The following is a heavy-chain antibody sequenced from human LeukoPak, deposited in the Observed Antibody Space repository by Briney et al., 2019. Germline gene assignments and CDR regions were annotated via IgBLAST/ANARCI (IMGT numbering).Heavy chain of an antibody. CDR2: INPNSGGT. Sequence: ASVTVSCKASGYTFTGYYMHWVRQAPGQGLEWMGWINPNSGGTNYAQKFQGRVTMTRDTSISTAYMELSSLRSEDTAVYYCASSHLYCSGGSCYPSWFDPWGQGTLVTVSS. J-gene: IGHJ5*02. D-gene: IGHD2-15*01. CDR1: GYTFTGYY. CDR3: ASSHLYCSGGSCYPSWFDP. V-gene: IGHV1-2*02.